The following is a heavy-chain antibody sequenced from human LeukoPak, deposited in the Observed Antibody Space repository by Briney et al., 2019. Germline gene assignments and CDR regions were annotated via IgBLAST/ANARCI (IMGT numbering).Heavy chain of an antibody. CDR3: VPLHAYLDY. J-gene: IGHJ4*02. CDR1: GFTFSDFW. V-gene: IGHV3-7*01. CDR2: IKKDGSVR. Sequence: GGSLRLSCVASGFTFSDFWTTWFRQAQGKGLEWEANIKKDGSVRNYGDSVKGRLTISRDNTKNSLYLEMNSLRAEDTAVYYCVPLHAYLDYWAQGALVTVSS.